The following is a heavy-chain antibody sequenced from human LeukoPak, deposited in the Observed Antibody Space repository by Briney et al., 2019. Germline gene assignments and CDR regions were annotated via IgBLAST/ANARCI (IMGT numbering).Heavy chain of an antibody. J-gene: IGHJ5*02. V-gene: IGHV3-7*03. CDR1: GFTFSSYW. CDR3: ARDRTVFVVRGVINHPLNWFDP. CDR2: IKQEGSEE. Sequence: GGSLRLSCAASGFTFSSYWMSWVRQARGKGLEWVANIKQEGSEEYYVDSVKGRFTISRDNAKNSLYLQMNSLRAEDTAVYYCARDRTVFVVRGVINHPLNWFDPWGQGTLVTVSS. D-gene: IGHD3-10*01.